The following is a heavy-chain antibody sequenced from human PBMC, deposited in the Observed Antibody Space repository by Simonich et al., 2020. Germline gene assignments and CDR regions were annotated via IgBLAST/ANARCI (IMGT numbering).Heavy chain of an antibody. CDR3: ARDQGGRAAAATDY. J-gene: IGHJ4*02. Sequence: QVQLVQSGAEVKKPGASVKVYCKASGYTFTSYGISWVRQAPGQGLEWMGWISAYNVNTNYAQKRQGRVTMTTDTSTSTAYMELRSLRSDDTAVYYWARDQGGRAAAATDYWGQGTLVTVSS. CDR2: ISAYNVNT. CDR1: GYTFTSYG. V-gene: IGHV1-18*01. D-gene: IGHD6-13*01.